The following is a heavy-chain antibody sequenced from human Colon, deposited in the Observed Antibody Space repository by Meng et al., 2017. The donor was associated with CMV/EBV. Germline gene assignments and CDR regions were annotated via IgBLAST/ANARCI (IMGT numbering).Heavy chain of an antibody. CDR2: IYYSGST. V-gene: IGHV4-59*01. CDR3: ARVQEGFTIFGVVIPSWFDP. D-gene: IGHD3-3*01. J-gene: IGHJ5*02. Sequence: SETLSLTCTVSGGSISSYYWSWIRQPPGKGLEWIGYIYYSGSTNYNPSLKRRVTISVDTSKNQFPLKLSSVTAADTAVYYCARVQEGFTIFGVVIPSWFDPWGQGTLVTVSS. CDR1: GGSISSYY.